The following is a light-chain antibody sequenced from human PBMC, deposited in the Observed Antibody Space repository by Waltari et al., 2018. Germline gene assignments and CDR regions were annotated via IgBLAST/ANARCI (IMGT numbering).Light chain of an antibody. CDR2: DKN. CDR3: HARDASGVGGS. Sequence: SSELTQDPAVSVAMGQTVRITCQGDSLRSYYASWDQQRPGQAPRLVMYDKNNRPSVVPDRFSGSSSHNTASLTITGAQAEDEASYYCHARDASGVGGSFGGGTKLTVL. J-gene: IGLJ2*01. CDR1: SLRSYY. V-gene: IGLV3-19*01.